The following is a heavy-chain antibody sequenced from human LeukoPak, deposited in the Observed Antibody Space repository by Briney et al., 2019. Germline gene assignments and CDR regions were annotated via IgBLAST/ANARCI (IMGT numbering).Heavy chain of an antibody. J-gene: IGHJ6*04. CDR2: IWYDGSNK. CDR1: GFTFSSYG. CDR3: AKDGRYGSGSYSRFGMDV. D-gene: IGHD3-10*01. Sequence: GGSLRLSCAASGFTFSSYGMHWVRQATGKGLEWVAVIWYDGSNKYYADSVKGRFTISRDNSKNTLYLQMNSLRAEDTAVYYCAKDGRYGSGSYSRFGMDVWGKGTTVTVSS. V-gene: IGHV3-33*06.